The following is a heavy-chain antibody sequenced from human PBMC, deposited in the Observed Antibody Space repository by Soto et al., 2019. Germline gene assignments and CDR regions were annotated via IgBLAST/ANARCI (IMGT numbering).Heavy chain of an antibody. CDR3: ASLGYCSGGSCYSGVDY. CDR2: IYHSGST. J-gene: IGHJ4*02. CDR1: GGSISSGGYS. Sequence: SETLSLTCTVSGGSISSGGYSWSWIRQPPGKGLEWIGYIYHSGSTYYNPSLKSRVTISVDRSKNQFSLKLSSVTAADTAVYYCASLGYCSGGSCYSGVDYWGQGTLVTVSS. D-gene: IGHD2-15*01. V-gene: IGHV4-30-2*01.